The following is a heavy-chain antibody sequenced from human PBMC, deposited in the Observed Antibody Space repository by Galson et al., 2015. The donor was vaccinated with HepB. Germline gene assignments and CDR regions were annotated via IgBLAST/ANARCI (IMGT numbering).Heavy chain of an antibody. V-gene: IGHV3-49*04. D-gene: IGHD3-22*01. CDR3: TRLEGYYDSSGYLMAPAEYFQH. Sequence: SLRLSCAASGFTFGDYAMSWVRQAPGKGLEWVGFIRSKAYGGTTEYAASVKGRFTISRDDSKSIAYLQMNSLKTEDTAVYYCTRLEGYYDSSGYLMAPAEYFQHWGQGTLVTVSS. CDR2: IRSKAYGGTT. CDR1: GFTFGDYA. J-gene: IGHJ1*01.